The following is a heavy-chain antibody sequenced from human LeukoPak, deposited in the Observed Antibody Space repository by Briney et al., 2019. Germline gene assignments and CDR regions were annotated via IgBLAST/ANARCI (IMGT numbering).Heavy chain of an antibody. CDR3: ARETRSYTFDY. Sequence: SETLSLTCTVSGGSISSYYWSWIRQPPGKGLEWIGYIYYSGSTNYNPSLKSRVTMSVDTSKNQFSLKLSSVTAADTAVYYCARETRSYTFDYWGQGTLVTVSS. J-gene: IGHJ4*02. V-gene: IGHV4-59*01. CDR1: GGSISSYY. D-gene: IGHD3-10*01. CDR2: IYYSGST.